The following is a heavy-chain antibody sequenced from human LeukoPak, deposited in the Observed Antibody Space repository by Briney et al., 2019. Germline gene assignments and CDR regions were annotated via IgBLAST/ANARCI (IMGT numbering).Heavy chain of an antibody. J-gene: IGHJ3*02. CDR3: ARDPLDSGSPWAFDI. D-gene: IGHD1-26*01. CDR1: GGSISYYY. Sequence: SETLSLTCTVSGGSISYYYWSWIRQPPGKGLEWIGCIYYSGSTNYNPSLKSRVTISVDTSKNQFSLKLSSVTAADTAVYYCARDPLDSGSPWAFDIWGQGTMVTVSS. CDR2: IYYSGST. V-gene: IGHV4-59*01.